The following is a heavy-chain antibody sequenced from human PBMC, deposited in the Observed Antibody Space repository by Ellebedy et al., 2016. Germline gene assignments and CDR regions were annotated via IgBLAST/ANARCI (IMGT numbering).Heavy chain of an antibody. CDR3: ARVGSSGCYDY. Sequence: GESLKISCAASGFSFSNYAMSWVRQVPGKGPEWVSTITSSGDRTNYADSVKGRFTISRDNSKNRLYLQMSSLKVEDTAVYYCARVGSSGCYDYWGQGTLVTVSS. J-gene: IGHJ4*02. CDR2: ITSSGDRT. CDR1: GFSFSNYA. V-gene: IGHV3-23*01. D-gene: IGHD6-19*01.